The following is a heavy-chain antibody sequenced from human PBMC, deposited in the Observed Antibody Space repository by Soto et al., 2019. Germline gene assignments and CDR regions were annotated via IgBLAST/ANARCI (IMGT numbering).Heavy chain of an antibody. V-gene: IGHV1-69*10. CDR2: IIPVIGST. CDR3: ARSYSSSSYWFDP. CDR1: GGTFRNYP. D-gene: IGHD6-6*01. Sequence: ASVKVSCKASGGTFRNYPFSWVRQAPGQGLEWMGGIIPVIGSTSYAQKFQGRVTMTRDTSTSTVYMELSSLRSEDTAVYYCARSYSSSSYWFDPWGQGTLVTVSS. J-gene: IGHJ5*02.